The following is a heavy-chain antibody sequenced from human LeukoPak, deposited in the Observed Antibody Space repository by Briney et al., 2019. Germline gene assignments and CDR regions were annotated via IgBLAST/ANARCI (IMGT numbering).Heavy chain of an antibody. D-gene: IGHD2-2*02. J-gene: IGHJ4*02. CDR3: ARAGAAIWVPGFDY. V-gene: IGHV4-61*02. Sequence: PSETLSLTCTVSGGSISSGSYYWSWIRQPAGKGLEWIGRIYTSGSTNYNPSLKSRVTISVDTSKNQFSLKLSSVTAADTAVYYCARAGAAIWVPGFDYWGQGTLVTVSS. CDR2: IYTSGST. CDR1: GGSISSGSYY.